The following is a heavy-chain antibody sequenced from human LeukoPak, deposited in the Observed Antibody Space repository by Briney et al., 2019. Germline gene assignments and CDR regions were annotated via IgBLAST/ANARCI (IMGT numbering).Heavy chain of an antibody. CDR3: ARDHCTSSGCYEYYYYGVDV. V-gene: IGHV1-2*02. CDR2: INPNSGGT. J-gene: IGHJ6*02. D-gene: IGHD2-2*01. CDR1: GYTFTDYY. Sequence: ASGKVSCKASGYTFTDYYIQWVRKAPGQGLEWRGWINPNSGGTNSAQKFQGRVTMTRDTSVSTAYMELSRLRSDDTAVYYCARDHCTSSGCYEYYYYGVDVWGQGTTVTVSS.